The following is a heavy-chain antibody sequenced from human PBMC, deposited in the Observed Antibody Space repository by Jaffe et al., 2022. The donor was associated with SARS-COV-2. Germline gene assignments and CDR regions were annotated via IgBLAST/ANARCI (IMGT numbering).Heavy chain of an antibody. Sequence: EVQLVESGGGLVKPGGSLRLSCAASGFTFSSYSMNWVRQAPGKGLEWVSSISSSSSYIYYADSVKGRFTISRDNAKNSLYLQMNSLRAEDTAVYYCARSYGDYPNWFDPWGQGTLVTVSS. CDR1: GFTFSSYS. CDR2: ISSSSSYI. CDR3: ARSYGDYPNWFDP. J-gene: IGHJ5*02. V-gene: IGHV3-21*01. D-gene: IGHD4-17*01.